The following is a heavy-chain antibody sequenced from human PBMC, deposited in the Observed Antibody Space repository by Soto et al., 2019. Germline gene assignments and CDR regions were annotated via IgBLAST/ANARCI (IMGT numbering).Heavy chain of an antibody. CDR2: ISYTGST. D-gene: IGHD5-18*01. CDR1: GGSISGFY. J-gene: IGHJ6*02. CDR3: ARDGGAMVPLYGMDV. Sequence: SETLSLTCTVSGGSISGFYWSWTRQPPGKALEWIGHISYTGSTNYNPSLKSRVTISVDTSKNQFSLKLSPVTAADTAVYYCARDGGAMVPLYGMDVWGQGPTGTV. V-gene: IGHV4-59*01.